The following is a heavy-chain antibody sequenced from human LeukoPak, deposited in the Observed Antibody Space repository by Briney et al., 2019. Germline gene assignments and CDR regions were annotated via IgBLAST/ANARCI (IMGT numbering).Heavy chain of an antibody. J-gene: IGHJ4*02. Sequence: QAGVSLRLSCAVSGITFSSYGMHWVRQAPGKGLEWVAVISYDGSNKYYAESAKGRFTISRDNSKSTLYLQMNSLRTEDTAVYYCATGDYYGSGSSATLDYWGQGTLVTVSS. D-gene: IGHD3-10*01. CDR1: GITFSSYG. V-gene: IGHV3-30*03. CDR2: ISYDGSNK. CDR3: ATGDYYGSGSSATLDY.